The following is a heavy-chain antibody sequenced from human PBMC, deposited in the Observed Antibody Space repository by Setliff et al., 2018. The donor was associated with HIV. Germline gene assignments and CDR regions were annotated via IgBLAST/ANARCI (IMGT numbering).Heavy chain of an antibody. Sequence: GGSLRLSCAASGFVVSSNYMTWVRQAPGKGLEWVSAISGSGGSTYYADSVKGRFTISRDNSKNTLYLQMNSLRAEDTAVYYCATGGGCFDSWGQGTQVTVSS. CDR3: ATGGGCFDS. J-gene: IGHJ4*03. D-gene: IGHD3-10*01. CDR1: GFVVSSNY. V-gene: IGHV3-23*01. CDR2: ISGSGGST.